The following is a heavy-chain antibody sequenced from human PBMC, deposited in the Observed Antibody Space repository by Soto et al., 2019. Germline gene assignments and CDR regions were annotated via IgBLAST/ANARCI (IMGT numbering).Heavy chain of an antibody. CDR3: ARYPITMVRGASYYYYGMDV. J-gene: IGHJ6*02. D-gene: IGHD3-10*01. CDR1: GGTFSSYA. CDR2: IIPIFGTA. Sequence: QVQLVQSGAEVKKPGSSVKVSCKASGGTFSSYAISWVRQAPGQGLEWMGGIIPIFGTANYAQKFQGRVTITADESTSTAYMELSSLRSEDTAVYYCARYPITMVRGASYYYYGMDVWGQGTTVTVSS. V-gene: IGHV1-69*01.